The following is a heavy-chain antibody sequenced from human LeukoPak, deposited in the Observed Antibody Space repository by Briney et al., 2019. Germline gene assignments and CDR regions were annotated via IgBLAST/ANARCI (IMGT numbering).Heavy chain of an antibody. CDR2: IKQDGSEK. CDR1: GFTFSAYA. CDR3: ARGKYSSSWYEAEFDP. J-gene: IGHJ5*02. V-gene: IGHV3-7*04. D-gene: IGHD6-13*01. Sequence: GGSLRLSCAASGFTFSAYAMSWVRQAPGKGLEWVANIKQDGSEKFYVDSVKGRFTISRDNAKNSLYLQMNSLRGDDTAVYYCARGKYSSSWYEAEFDPWGQGTLVTVSS.